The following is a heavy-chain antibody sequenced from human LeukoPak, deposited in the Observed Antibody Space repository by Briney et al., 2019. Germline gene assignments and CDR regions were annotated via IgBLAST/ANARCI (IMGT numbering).Heavy chain of an antibody. D-gene: IGHD4-23*01. CDR1: GFTFSSYA. J-gene: IGHJ4*02. CDR2: ISYDGSNK. Sequence: GGSLRLSCAASGFTFSSYAMHWVRQAPGKGLEWVAVISYDGSNKYYADSVKGRFTISRDNSKNTLYLQMNSLRAEDTAVYYCARPPGGNSTVDYWGQGTLVTVSS. CDR3: ARPPGGNSTVDY. V-gene: IGHV3-30*04.